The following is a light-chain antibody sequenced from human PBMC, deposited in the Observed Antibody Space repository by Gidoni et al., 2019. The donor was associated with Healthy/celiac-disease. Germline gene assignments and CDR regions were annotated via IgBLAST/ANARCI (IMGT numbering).Light chain of an antibody. CDR3: VLYMGSGIWV. J-gene: IGLJ3*02. V-gene: IGLV8-61*01. CDR1: SGSVSTSYY. Sequence: QTVVTQEPSFSVSPGGPVTLTCGLSSGSVSTSYYPSWYQQTPGPAPRTLIYSTNTRSSGVPDRFSGSILGNKAALTSTGAQADDESDYYCVLYMGSGIWVFGGGTKLTVL. CDR2: STN.